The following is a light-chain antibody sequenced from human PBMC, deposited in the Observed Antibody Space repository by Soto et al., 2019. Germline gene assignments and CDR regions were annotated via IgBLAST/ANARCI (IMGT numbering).Light chain of an antibody. CDR3: ATWDDSLNGFYV. Sequence: QSVLTPPPSASGTPGQVVTISCSGSTSNIGSNYVYWYQQLPGTAPKLLIYRNNQRPSGVPDRFSGSKSGTSASLAISGLRSDDEADYFCATWDDSLNGFYVFGTGTKGTV. CDR2: RNN. V-gene: IGLV1-47*01. CDR1: TSNIGSNY. J-gene: IGLJ1*01.